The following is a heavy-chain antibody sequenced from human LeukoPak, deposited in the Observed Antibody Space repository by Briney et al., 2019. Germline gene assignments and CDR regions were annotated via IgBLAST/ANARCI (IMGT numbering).Heavy chain of an antibody. CDR3: ARAAGRYSSGWYYFDY. CDR2: IYSSGST. D-gene: IGHD6-19*01. V-gene: IGHV4-4*07. J-gene: IGHJ4*02. Sequence: SETLSLTCTVSGVSISTYYWGWIRQPAGKGLEWIGRIYSSGSTNYNPSLKSRVTMSVDTSKNQFSLKLNSVTAADTAVYYCARAAGRYSSGWYYFDYWGQGTLVTVSS. CDR1: GVSISTYY.